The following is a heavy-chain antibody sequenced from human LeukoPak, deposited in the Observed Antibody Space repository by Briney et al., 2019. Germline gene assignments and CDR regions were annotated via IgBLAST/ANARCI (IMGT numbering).Heavy chain of an antibody. CDR3: AKGSQYYDILTGYYGGAFNY. CDR1: GFTFSSYA. V-gene: IGHV3-23*01. CDR2: ISDSGGGT. D-gene: IGHD3-9*01. Sequence: PGGSLRLSCAASGFTFSSYAMSWVRQAPGKGLEWVSAISDSGGGTYYADSVKGRFTISRDNSKNTLYLQMNSLRAEDTAVYYCAKGSQYYDILTGYYGGAFNYWGQGTLVTVSS. J-gene: IGHJ4*02.